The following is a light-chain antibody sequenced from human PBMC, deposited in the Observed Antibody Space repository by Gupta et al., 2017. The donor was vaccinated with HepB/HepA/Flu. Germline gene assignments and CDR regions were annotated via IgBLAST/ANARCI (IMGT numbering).Light chain of an antibody. V-gene: IGKV3-15*01. CDR3: QQYNNWPLT. Sequence: ELLMTQSPATLSVSPGERATLSCRASQSVSSNLAWYQQKPGQAPRLLIYGASTRATGIPGRFSGSGSGTEFTLTISSLQSEDFAVYYCQQYNNWPLTFGPGTKVDIK. CDR1: QSVSSN. J-gene: IGKJ3*01. CDR2: GAS.